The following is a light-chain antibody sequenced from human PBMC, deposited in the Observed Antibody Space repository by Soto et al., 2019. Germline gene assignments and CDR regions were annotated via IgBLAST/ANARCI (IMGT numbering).Light chain of an antibody. CDR3: FSFTTTSTHV. CDR1: SSDIGAYDY. CDR2: EVN. Sequence: QSALTQPASLSGSPGQSITISCTGTSSDIGAYDYVSWFQQHPGKAPKLMISEVNNRPSGVSNRFSGSKSGNTAYLTISGLQVEDEADYFCFSFTTTSTHVFGTGTKVT. V-gene: IGLV2-14*01. J-gene: IGLJ1*01.